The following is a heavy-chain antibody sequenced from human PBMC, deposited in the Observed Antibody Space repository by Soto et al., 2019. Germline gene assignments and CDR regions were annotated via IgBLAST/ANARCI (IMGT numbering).Heavy chain of an antibody. V-gene: IGHV1-69*13. D-gene: IGHD1-26*01. J-gene: IGHJ4*02. CDR1: GYTFTSYD. CDR3: ARSGGLGATAY. CDR2: IIPIFGTA. Sequence: SVKVSCKASGYTFTSYDINWVRQATGQGLEWMGGIIPIFGTANYAQKFQGRVTITADESTSTAYMELSSLRSEDTAVYYCARSGGLGATAYWGQGTLVTVSS.